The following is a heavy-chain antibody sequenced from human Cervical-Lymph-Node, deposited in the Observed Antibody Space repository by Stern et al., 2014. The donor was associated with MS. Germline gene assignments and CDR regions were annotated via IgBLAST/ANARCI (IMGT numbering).Heavy chain of an antibody. CDR3: TARGYFFDNSGYYSFDY. D-gene: IGHD3-22*01. CDR2: IKGRRDGGTA. CDR1: GFTFNHAW. V-gene: IGHV3-15*01. Sequence: EVQLVESGGGLVKPGGSLRLSCAASGFTFNHAWMNWVRQAPGKGLEWVGRIKGRRDGGTADYSAPVQGRFAISRDDSKRTLYLQMNSLKPEDTAVYYCTARGYFFDNSGYYSFDYWGQGTLVTVSS. J-gene: IGHJ4*02.